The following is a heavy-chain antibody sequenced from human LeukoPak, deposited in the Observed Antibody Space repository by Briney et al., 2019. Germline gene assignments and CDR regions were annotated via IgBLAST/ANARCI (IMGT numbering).Heavy chain of an antibody. J-gene: IGHJ6*04. D-gene: IGHD3-10*02. CDR2: ISYDGSNK. CDR1: GFTFSSYG. CDR3: AELGITMIGGV. Sequence: GGSLRLSCAASGFTFSSYGMHWVRQAPGKGLEWVAVISYDGSNKYYADSVKGRFTISRDNSKNTLYLQMNSLRAEDTAVYYCAELGITMIGGVWGKGTAVTISS. V-gene: IGHV3-30*18.